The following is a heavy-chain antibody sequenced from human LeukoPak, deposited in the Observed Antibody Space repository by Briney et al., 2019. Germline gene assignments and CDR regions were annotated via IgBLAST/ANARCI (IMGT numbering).Heavy chain of an antibody. CDR3: AKTPTRGTLRLFFKY. CDR2: ISGSGGST. V-gene: IGHV3-23*01. D-gene: IGHD5/OR15-5a*01. J-gene: IGHJ4*02. CDR1: VLTFSRYA. Sequence: PRGSLRLSCAASVLTFSRYAMSWVRQAPGKGLEWVSAISGSGGSTYYADSVKGRFTISRDNSKNTLYLQMSSLRAEDTAVYYCAKTPTRGTLRLFFKYWGQGTLVTVSS.